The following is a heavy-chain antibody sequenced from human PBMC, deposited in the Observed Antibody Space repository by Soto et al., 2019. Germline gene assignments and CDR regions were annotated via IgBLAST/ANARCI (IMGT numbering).Heavy chain of an antibody. CDR3: ARDITGTTPLSAH. D-gene: IGHD1-7*01. CDR2: ITSSSSTI. Sequence: GGSLRLSCAASGFTFSTYEMNWVRQAPGKGLEWVAYITSSSSTIYYADSVKGRFTISRDNAKNSLYLQMNSLRAEDTAIYYCARDITGTTPLSAHWGQGTLVTVSS. CDR1: GFTFSTYE. J-gene: IGHJ4*02. V-gene: IGHV3-48*03.